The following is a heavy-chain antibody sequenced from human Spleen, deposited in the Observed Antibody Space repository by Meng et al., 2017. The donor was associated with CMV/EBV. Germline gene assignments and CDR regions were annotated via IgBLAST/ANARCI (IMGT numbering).Heavy chain of an antibody. CDR2: ISSGGGAT. CDR3: ARPTYYSDGGDYYY. Sequence: GESLKISCAASGFTFSSYAMIWVRQAPGKGLEWVSTISSGGGATYYADSVKGRFTISRDNSRNTLCLHMNSLRAEDTAVFYCARPTYYSDGGDYYYWGRGTLVTVSS. J-gene: IGHJ4*02. D-gene: IGHD3-22*01. CDR1: GFTFSSYA. V-gene: IGHV3-23*01.